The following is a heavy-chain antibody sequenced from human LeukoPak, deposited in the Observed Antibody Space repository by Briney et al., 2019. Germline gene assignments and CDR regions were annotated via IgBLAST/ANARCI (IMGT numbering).Heavy chain of an antibody. J-gene: IGHJ4*02. Sequence: GGSLRLSCAASGFTFSSFAMSWVRQAPGEGLEWVSAMSGSGGMTYSADSVKGRFTISRDNSKDTLYLQMNSLRVEDTAIYYCTKGPFFYYDASGYNYFDSWGQGTLVTVSS. V-gene: IGHV3-23*01. CDR1: GFTFSSFA. CDR2: MSGSGGMT. D-gene: IGHD3-22*01. CDR3: TKGPFFYYDASGYNYFDS.